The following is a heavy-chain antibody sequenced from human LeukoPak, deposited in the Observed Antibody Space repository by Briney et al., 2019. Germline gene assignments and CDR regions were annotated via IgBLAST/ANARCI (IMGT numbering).Heavy chain of an antibody. CDR1: GGSISSYY. V-gene: IGHV4-59*01. J-gene: IGHJ3*02. D-gene: IGHD5-18*01. Sequence: SETLSLTCTVSGGSISSYYWSWIRQPPGKGLEWLGYIYYSGSTNYNPSLKSRVTISVDTSKNQFSLKLSSVTAADTAVYYCARDMSLYGYTYGSDAFDIWGQGTMVTVSS. CDR3: ARDMSLYGYTYGSDAFDI. CDR2: IYYSGST.